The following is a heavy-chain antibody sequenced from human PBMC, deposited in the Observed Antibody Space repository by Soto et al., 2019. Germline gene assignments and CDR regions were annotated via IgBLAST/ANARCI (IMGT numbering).Heavy chain of an antibody. CDR3: ARQGDIVLVPAATYYYYGMDV. CDR2: IYPGDSDT. J-gene: IGHJ6*02. D-gene: IGHD2-2*01. Sequence: PGESLKISCKGSGYSFTSYWIGWARQMPGKGLEWMGIIYPGDSDTRYSPSFQGQVTISADKSISTAYLQWSSLKASDTAMYYCARQGDIVLVPAATYYYYGMDVWGQGTTVTVSS. V-gene: IGHV5-51*01. CDR1: GYSFTSYW.